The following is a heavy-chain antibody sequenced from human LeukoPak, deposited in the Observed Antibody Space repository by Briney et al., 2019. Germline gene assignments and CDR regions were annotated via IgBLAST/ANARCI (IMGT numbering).Heavy chain of an antibody. V-gene: IGHV5-51*01. J-gene: IGHJ4*02. CDR1: GYTFTSYW. CDR3: ARTDSSATGGFDY. CDR2: IYPGDSDT. Sequence: KVSCKASGYTFTSYWIGWVRQMPGKGLEWMGIIYPGDSDTRYSPSFQGQVTISADKSISTAYLQWSSLKASDTAMYYCARTDSSATGGFDYWGQGTLVTVSS. D-gene: IGHD3-22*01.